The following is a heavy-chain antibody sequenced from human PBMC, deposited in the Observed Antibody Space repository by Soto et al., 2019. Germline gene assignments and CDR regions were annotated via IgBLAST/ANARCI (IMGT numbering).Heavy chain of an antibody. CDR2: VFSDGRT. D-gene: IGHD3-9*01. J-gene: IGHJ4*02. V-gene: IGHV3-53*01. Sequence: SGFRVSTTYMTWFRQAPGRGLEWVSAVFSDGRTFYPDSVKGRFTISRDNSKNTLFLQMTSLRAEDTAVYHCARGPDSSTAYYGPFEYWGREYWSPSPQ. CDR1: GFRVSTTY. CDR3: ARGPDSSTAYYGPFEY.